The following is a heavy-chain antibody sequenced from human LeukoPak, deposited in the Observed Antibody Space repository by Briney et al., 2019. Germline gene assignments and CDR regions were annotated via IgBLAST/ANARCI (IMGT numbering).Heavy chain of an antibody. Sequence: PGGSLRLSCAVSGFTFSSYAMSWVRQAPGKGLEWVSGISGSGDSTYYADSVKGRFTISRDNSKNTLYLQMNSLRAEDTAIYCCAKDMLYSSHIYYFDYWGQGTLVTVSS. CDR3: AKDMLYSSHIYYFDY. D-gene: IGHD6-13*01. CDR1: GFTFSSYA. V-gene: IGHV3-23*01. CDR2: ISGSGDST. J-gene: IGHJ4*02.